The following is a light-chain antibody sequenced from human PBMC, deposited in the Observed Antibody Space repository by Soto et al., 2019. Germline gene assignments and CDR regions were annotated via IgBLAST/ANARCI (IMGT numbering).Light chain of an antibody. V-gene: IGKV3-20*01. Sequence: EIVLAQSPGTLSLSPGERATLSCRASQSISTGYLAWYQQKPGQAPRLLIYATSNRATGIPDRFSGSGSGTDFTLTISRLGPEDFAVYYCQQYDSSSYTFGQGTKLEI. J-gene: IGKJ2*01. CDR3: QQYDSSSYT. CDR1: QSISTGY. CDR2: ATS.